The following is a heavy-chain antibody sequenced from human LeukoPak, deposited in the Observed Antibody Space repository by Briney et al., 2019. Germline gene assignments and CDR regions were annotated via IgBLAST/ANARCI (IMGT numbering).Heavy chain of an antibody. V-gene: IGHV3-33*08. CDR1: GFTVSSNY. CDR3: ARGPAATLPYYYYGMDV. D-gene: IGHD2-15*01. CDR2: IWYDGSNK. Sequence: GGSLRLSCAASGFTVSSNYMNWVRQAPGKGLEWVAVIWYDGSNKYYADSVKGRFTISRDNSKNTLYLQMNSLRAEDTAVYYCARGPAATLPYYYYGMDVWGQGTTVTVSS. J-gene: IGHJ6*02.